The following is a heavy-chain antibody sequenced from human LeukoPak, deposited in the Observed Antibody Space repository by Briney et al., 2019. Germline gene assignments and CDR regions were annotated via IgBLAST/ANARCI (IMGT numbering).Heavy chain of an antibody. Sequence: SVKVSCKASGGTFSSYAISWVRQAPGQGLEWMGRIIPIFGTANYAQKFQGRVTITTDESTGTAYMELSSLRSEDTAVYYCARVGGATEYYFDYWGQGTLVTVSS. J-gene: IGHJ4*02. D-gene: IGHD1-26*01. CDR1: GGTFSSYA. V-gene: IGHV1-69*05. CDR3: ARVGGATEYYFDY. CDR2: IIPIFGTA.